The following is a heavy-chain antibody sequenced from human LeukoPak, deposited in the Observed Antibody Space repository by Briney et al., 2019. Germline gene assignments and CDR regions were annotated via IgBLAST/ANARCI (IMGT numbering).Heavy chain of an antibody. V-gene: IGHV1-46*01. Sequence: ASVKVSCKASGYTFTSHYIHWVRQAPGQGLEWMGIISPSGGSTTYAQKFQGRVTMTRDTSTSTVYMDLSSLRSDDTAVYYCARDVASHMGLANYFDYGGQGALVIVSS. J-gene: IGHJ4*02. CDR1: GYTFTSHY. CDR3: ARDVASHMGLANYFDY. CDR2: ISPSGGST. D-gene: IGHD2-2*01.